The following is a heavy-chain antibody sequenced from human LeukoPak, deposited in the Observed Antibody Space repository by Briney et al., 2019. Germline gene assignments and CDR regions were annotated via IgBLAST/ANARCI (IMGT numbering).Heavy chain of an antibody. V-gene: IGHV3-7*01. CDR1: GFTFSNYW. J-gene: IGHJ4*02. D-gene: IGHD5-18*01. CDR2: IYRDGSET. CDR3: ARDPSRGYTYGYGDY. Sequence: GGSLRLSCAASGFTFSNYWMNWVRQLPGKRPEWVANIYRDGSETHYVDSVKGRFTTSRDNAKNLLYLQMNGLRAEDTAVYYCARDPSRGYTYGYGDYWGQGTLVTVSS.